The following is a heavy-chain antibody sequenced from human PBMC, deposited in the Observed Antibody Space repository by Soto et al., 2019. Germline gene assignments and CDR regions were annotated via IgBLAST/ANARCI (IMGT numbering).Heavy chain of an antibody. CDR1: GGSFSDYY. D-gene: IGHD2-2*01. CDR2: INHSGST. Sequence: SETLSLACAVYGGSFSDYYWSWIRQAPGKGLEWIGEINHSGSTYYNPSLKSRVTISVDRSKNQFSLKLSSVTAADTAVYYCARVPDRWGQGTLVTVSS. V-gene: IGHV4-34*01. CDR3: ARVPDR. J-gene: IGHJ5*02.